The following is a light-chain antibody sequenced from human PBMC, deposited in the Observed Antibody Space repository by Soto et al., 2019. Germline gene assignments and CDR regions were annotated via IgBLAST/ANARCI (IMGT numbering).Light chain of an antibody. CDR2: GAS. CDR1: ESVDIN. J-gene: IGKJ1*01. V-gene: IGKV3-15*01. Sequence: LRLNPRERVTPSCRASESVDINLAWCQQKPGQAPRLLIYGASTRATDMPGTFSGRGSGTEFTLTISSLQSDDFAIYYWQQYNNGPPWTSGQGAKV. CDR3: QQYNNGPPWT.